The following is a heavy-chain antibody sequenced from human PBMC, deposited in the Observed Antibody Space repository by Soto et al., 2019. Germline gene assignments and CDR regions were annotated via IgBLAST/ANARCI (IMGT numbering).Heavy chain of an antibody. Sequence: QVKLVQSGPEVKKPGASVKLYCKASGYTFTRYAISWVRQATGQGVEWMGWISAYNGNTNYAQKLQGRVTMTTDTSTSTAYMELRSLRSDDTAVYYCARDAPPEDYWGQGTLVTVSS. CDR2: ISAYNGNT. CDR3: ARDAPPEDY. CDR1: GYTFTRYA. J-gene: IGHJ4*02. V-gene: IGHV1-18*01.